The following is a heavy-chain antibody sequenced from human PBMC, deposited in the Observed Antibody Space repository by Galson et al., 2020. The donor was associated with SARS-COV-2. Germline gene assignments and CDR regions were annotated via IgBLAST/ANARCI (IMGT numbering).Heavy chain of an antibody. Sequence: KIGESLKNSCKGSGYSFTSYWIGWVRQMPGKGLEWKGIIYPGDSDTRYSPSFQGQVTISADKSISTAYLQWSSLKASDTAMYYCAAGYSSSCYYFDYCGQGTLVTVCS. J-gene: IGHJ4*02. D-gene: IGHD6-13*01. CDR2: IYPGDSDT. CDR1: GYSFTSYW. CDR3: AAGYSSSCYYFDY. V-gene: IGHV5-51*01.